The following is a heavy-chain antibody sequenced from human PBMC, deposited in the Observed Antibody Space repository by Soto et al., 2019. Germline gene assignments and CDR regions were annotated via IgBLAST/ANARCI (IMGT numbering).Heavy chain of an antibody. CDR3: AKDRRYCSGGSCRPGYYYYYMDV. Sequence: SLRHSCAASGFTFDDYAMHWVRQAPGKGLDWVSGISWNSGSIGYADSVKGRFTISRDNAKNSLYLQMNSLRAEDTALYYCAKDRRYCSGGSCRPGYYYYYMDVWGKGTTITVSS. CDR2: ISWNSGSI. V-gene: IGHV3-9*01. D-gene: IGHD2-15*01. CDR1: GFTFDDYA. J-gene: IGHJ6*03.